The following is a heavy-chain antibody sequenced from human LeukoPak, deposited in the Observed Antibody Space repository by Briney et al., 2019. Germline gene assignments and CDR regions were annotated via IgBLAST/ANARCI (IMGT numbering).Heavy chain of an antibody. D-gene: IGHD6-13*01. CDR3: ARIRAAAGTFYFDY. J-gene: IGHJ4*02. V-gene: IGHV2-26*01. Sequence: ESGPVLVKPTETLTLTCTVSGFSLSNARMGVSWIRQPPGKALEWLAHIFSNDEKSYSTSLKSRLTISKDTSKSQVVLTMTNMDPVDTAKYYCARIRAAAGTFYFDYWGQGTLVTVSS. CDR2: IFSNDEK. CDR1: GFSLSNARMG.